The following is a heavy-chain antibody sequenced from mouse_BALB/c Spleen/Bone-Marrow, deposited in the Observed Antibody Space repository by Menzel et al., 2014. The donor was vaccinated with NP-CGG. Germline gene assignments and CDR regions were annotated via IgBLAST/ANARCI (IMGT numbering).Heavy chain of an antibody. CDR2: INPSNGRT. CDR3: ALYYYGSLDC. V-gene: IGHV1S81*02. Sequence: GAELVKPGASVKLSCKASGYTFTSYWMHWVKQRPGQGLEWIGEINPSNGRTNYNEKFKSKATLTVDKSSSTAYMQLSSLTSEDSAVYYCALYYYGSLDCRGQGTTLTVSS. D-gene: IGHD1-1*01. CDR1: GYTFTSYW. J-gene: IGHJ2*01.